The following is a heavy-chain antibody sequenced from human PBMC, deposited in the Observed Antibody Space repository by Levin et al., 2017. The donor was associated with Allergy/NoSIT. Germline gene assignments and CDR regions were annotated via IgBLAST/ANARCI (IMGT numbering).Heavy chain of an antibody. J-gene: IGHJ3*02. D-gene: IGHD1-1*01. V-gene: IGHV4-59*01. CDR1: GGSISSYY. CDR2: IYYSGST. Sequence: SETLSLTCTVSGGSISSYYWSWIRQPPGKGLEWIGNIYYSGSTNYNPSLKSRVTISVDTSKNQFSLKLSSVTAADTAVYYWARDPFLERSDAFDIWGQGTMVTVSS. CDR3: ARDPFLERSDAFDI.